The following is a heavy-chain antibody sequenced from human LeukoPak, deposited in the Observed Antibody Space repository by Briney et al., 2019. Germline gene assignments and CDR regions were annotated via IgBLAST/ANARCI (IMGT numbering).Heavy chain of an antibody. CDR3: ARDVVLGSGSCAS. CDR2: ISSSSSYI. D-gene: IGHD3-10*01. V-gene: IGHV3-21*01. CDR1: GFTFSSYS. J-gene: IGHJ4*02. Sequence: GGSLRLSCAASGFTFSSYSMNWVRQAPGKGLEWVSSISSSSSYIYYADSVKGRFTASRDNAKNTLFLQMNSLRAEDTAVYFCARDVVLGSGSCASWGQGTLVTVSS.